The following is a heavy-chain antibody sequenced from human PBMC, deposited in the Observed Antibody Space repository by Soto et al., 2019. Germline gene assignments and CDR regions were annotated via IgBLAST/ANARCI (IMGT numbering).Heavy chain of an antibody. D-gene: IGHD5-12*01. CDR3: ARYELEATIALAAFDI. J-gene: IGHJ3*02. CDR2: IYYSGST. Sequence: SETLSLTCTVSGGPISRVVYYWSWIRQHPGKGLDWIGYIYYSGSTYYNPSLKSRVTISVDTSKNQFSLKLSSVTAADTAVYYCARYELEATIALAAFDIWGPGTMVTVSS. V-gene: IGHV4-31*03. CDR1: GGPISRVVYY.